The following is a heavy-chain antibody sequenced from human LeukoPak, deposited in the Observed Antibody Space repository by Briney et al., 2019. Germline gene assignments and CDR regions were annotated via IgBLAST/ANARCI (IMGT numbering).Heavy chain of an antibody. V-gene: IGHV4-59*01. J-gene: IGHJ4*02. Sequence: PSETLSLTCTVSGGSISSYYWSWIRQPPGKGLEWIGYIYYSGSTNYNPSLKSRVTISVDTSKNQFSLKLSSVTAADTAVYYCARTSTSFDDWGQGTLVTVSS. CDR2: IYYSGST. CDR3: ARTSTSFDD. D-gene: IGHD2-2*01. CDR1: GGSISSYY.